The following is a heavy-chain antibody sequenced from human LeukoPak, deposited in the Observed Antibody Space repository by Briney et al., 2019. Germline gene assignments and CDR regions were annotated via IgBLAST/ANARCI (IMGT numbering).Heavy chain of an antibody. CDR2: VYSGGST. CDR3: ARGGSGTYYSFDY. Sequence: PGGSLRLSCAASGFTVSSDHMSWVRQAPGKGLEWVSAVYSGGSTYYADSVKGRFAISRDNSKNTLYLQMSSLRAEDTAVYYCARGGSGTYYSFDYWGQGTLVTVSS. D-gene: IGHD1-26*01. J-gene: IGHJ4*02. CDR1: GFTVSSDH. V-gene: IGHV3-66*02.